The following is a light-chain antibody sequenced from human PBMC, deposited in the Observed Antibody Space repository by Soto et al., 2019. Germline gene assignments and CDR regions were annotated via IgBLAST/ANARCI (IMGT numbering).Light chain of an antibody. V-gene: IGLV1-40*01. CDR2: GNT. J-gene: IGLJ1*01. Sequence: VLTQPPSVSGAPGQRVTISCTGSSSNIGAGYEVHWFQQLPGTAPKLLIYGNTNRPSGVPDRFSGSKSDTSASLAITGLQPEDEADYYCQSYDSSLSVLYVFGTGTKVTVL. CDR3: QSYDSSLSVLYV. CDR1: SSNIGAGYE.